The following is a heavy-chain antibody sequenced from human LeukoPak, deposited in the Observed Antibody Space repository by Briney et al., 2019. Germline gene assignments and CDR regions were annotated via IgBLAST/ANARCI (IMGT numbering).Heavy chain of an antibody. D-gene: IGHD4-17*01. J-gene: IGHJ6*02. CDR1: GYTFTSYG. CDR2: ISAYNGNT. CDR3: ARVSYGDYVYYYGMDV. V-gene: IGHV1-18*01. Sequence: ASVKVSCKASGYTFTSYGISWVRQAPGQGLERMGWISAYNGNTNYAQKLQGRVTMTTDTSTSTAYMELRSLRSDDTAVYYCARVSYGDYVYYYGMDVWGQGTTVTVSS.